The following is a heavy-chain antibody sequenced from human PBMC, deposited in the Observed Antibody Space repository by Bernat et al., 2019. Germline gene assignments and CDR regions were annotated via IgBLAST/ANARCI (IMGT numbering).Heavy chain of an antibody. CDR3: ARVRGYDSSGSDDAFDI. CDR1: GGSISSGGYS. D-gene: IGHD3-22*01. V-gene: IGHV4-30-2*01. CDR2: IYHSGST. Sequence: QLQLQESGSGLVKPSQTLSLTCAVSGGSISSGGYSWSWIRQPPGKGLEWIGYIYHSGSTYYNPSLKSRVTIPVDRSKNQFSLKLSSVTAADTAVYYCARVRGYDSSGSDDAFDIWGQGTMVTVSS. J-gene: IGHJ3*02.